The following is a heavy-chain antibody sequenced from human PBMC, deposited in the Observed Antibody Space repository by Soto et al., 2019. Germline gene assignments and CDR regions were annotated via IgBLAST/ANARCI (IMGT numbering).Heavy chain of an antibody. J-gene: IGHJ4*02. CDR2: VYPGDAET. CDR3: ARQYVAAPTIPLLSYHY. V-gene: IGHV5-51*01. D-gene: IGHD5-12*01. Sequence: GESLKISCKGSGYNFSSQWIAWVRQKPGKVLEWMGIVYPGDAETRYSPSFQGQVTMSADKSIDTAYLQWSSLKASDTAIYYCARQYVAAPTIPLLSYHYWGQGTLVTVSS. CDR1: GYNFSSQW.